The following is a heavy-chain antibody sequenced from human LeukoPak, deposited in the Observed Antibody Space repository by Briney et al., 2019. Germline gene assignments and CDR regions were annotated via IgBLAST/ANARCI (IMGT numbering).Heavy chain of an antibody. CDR1: RYTFTGFY. J-gene: IGHJ4*02. D-gene: IGHD3-22*01. V-gene: IGHV1-2*02. CDR3: ARGFMPQLPIVADNDY. CDR2: INPNSGST. Sequence: ASVKVSCKASRYTFTGFYMHWGRQAPGQGLEWMGWINPNSGSTDYAQKFPGRVTMTRDTSISPTYMELSKLRSDDTAVYCCARGFMPQLPIVADNDYWGQGGLVTVSS.